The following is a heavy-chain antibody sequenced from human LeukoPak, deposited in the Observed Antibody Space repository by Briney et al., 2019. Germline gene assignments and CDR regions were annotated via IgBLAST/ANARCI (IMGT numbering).Heavy chain of an antibody. D-gene: IGHD1-26*01. V-gene: IGHV4-39*01. CDR2: IYYSGST. Sequence: SETLSLTCTVSGVSISSSSYYWGWIRQPPGKGLEWIGSIYYSGSTYYNPSLKSRVTISVDTSKNQFSLKLSSVTAADTAVYYCARRTGWGSYRRGMDVWGKGTTVTISS. CDR3: ARRTGWGSYRRGMDV. J-gene: IGHJ6*03. CDR1: GVSISSSSYY.